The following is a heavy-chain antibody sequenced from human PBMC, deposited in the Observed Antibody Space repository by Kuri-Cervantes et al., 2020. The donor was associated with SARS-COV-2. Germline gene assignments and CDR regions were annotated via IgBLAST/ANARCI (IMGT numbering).Heavy chain of an antibody. Sequence: GESLKISCAASGFTVSSNYMSWVRQAPGKGLEWVSVIYSGGSTYYADSVKGRFTISRDNSKNTLYLQMNSLRAEDTAVYYCARCGSYYDILTGYWRFDYWGQGTLVTVSS. D-gene: IGHD3-9*01. CDR3: ARCGSYYDILTGYWRFDY. V-gene: IGHV3-66*01. CDR2: IYSGGST. J-gene: IGHJ4*02. CDR1: GFTVSSNY.